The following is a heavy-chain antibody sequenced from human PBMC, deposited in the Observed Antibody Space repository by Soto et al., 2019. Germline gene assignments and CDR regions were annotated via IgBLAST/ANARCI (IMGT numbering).Heavy chain of an antibody. CDR1: GFTFSSYG. CDR3: ARDRGCISPTCYRYCYAMDV. CDR2: IWYDGSNK. V-gene: IGHV3-33*01. J-gene: IGHJ6*02. Sequence: QVQLVESGGGVVQPGRSLRLSCAASGFTFSSYGMHWVRQAPGKGLEWVAVIWYDGSNKYYADSVKGRFTISRDNSKNTLYLQMTSLRAEDTDVYYCARDRGCISPTCYRYCYAMDVWGQGTTVTVSS. D-gene: IGHD2-2*01.